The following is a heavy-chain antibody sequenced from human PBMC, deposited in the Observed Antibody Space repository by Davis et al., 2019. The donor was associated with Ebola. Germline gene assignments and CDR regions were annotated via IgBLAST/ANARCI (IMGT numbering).Heavy chain of an antibody. CDR1: AWSFSGYY. CDR3: SRGSSRLRGHWWFDP. Sequence: SETLSLTCAVYAWSFSGYYWSWIRQPPGKGLEWIGDINHSGSTNYNPSLMSRVTISVDTSKNQFSLKLSTVTAADPAVYYCSRGSSRLRGHWWFDPWGQGTLVTVSS. V-gene: IGHV4-34*01. CDR2: INHSGST. D-gene: IGHD3-16*01. J-gene: IGHJ5*02.